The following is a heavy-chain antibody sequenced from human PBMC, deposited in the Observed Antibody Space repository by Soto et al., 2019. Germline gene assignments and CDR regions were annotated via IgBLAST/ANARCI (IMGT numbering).Heavy chain of an antibody. CDR2: ISAYNGNT. Sequence: ASVKVSCKASGYTFTSYGISWVRQAPGQGLEWMGWISAYNGNTNYAQKLQGRVTMTTDTSTSTAYMELRSLRSDDTTVYYCARDLYCSGGSCYSDAFDIWGQGTMVTVSS. D-gene: IGHD2-15*01. V-gene: IGHV1-18*01. J-gene: IGHJ3*02. CDR3: ARDLYCSGGSCYSDAFDI. CDR1: GYTFTSYG.